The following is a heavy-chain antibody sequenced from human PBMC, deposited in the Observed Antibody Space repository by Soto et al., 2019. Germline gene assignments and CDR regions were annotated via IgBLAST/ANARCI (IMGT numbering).Heavy chain of an antibody. D-gene: IGHD3-10*01. V-gene: IGHV1-69*02. CDR1: GDTFTFYP. Sequence: QVQLVQSGAEVKKPGSSVRVSCKASGDTFTFYPINWVRQAPGLGLEWMGRINPILSMSNYAQRIQGRVTMTADTSTSTAYMELSSLRSEDTAMYYCASSYGSGYRAFDYWGQGALVTVSS. J-gene: IGHJ4*02. CDR3: ASSYGSGYRAFDY. CDR2: INPILSMS.